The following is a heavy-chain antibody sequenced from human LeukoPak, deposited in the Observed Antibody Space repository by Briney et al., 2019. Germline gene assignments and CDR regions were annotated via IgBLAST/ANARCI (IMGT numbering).Heavy chain of an antibody. D-gene: IGHD6-13*01. CDR2: ISGSGDST. CDR3: ATGNTGIAADYFDY. J-gene: IGHJ4*02. V-gene: IGHV3-23*01. CDR1: GLTFSTYA. Sequence: GGSLRLSCAASGLTFSTYAMSWVRQAPGKGLEWVSAISGSGDSTYYADSVKGRFTISRDNSKNTLYLQMNSLRAEDTAVYYCATGNTGIAADYFDYWGQGTLVTVSS.